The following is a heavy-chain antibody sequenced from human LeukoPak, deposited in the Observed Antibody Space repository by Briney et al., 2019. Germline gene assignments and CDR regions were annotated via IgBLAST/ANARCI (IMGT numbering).Heavy chain of an antibody. J-gene: IGHJ3*02. CDR3: ARVLTYYAFDI. V-gene: IGHV1-8*03. Sequence: ASVKVSCKASGYTFTSYDINWVRQATGQGLEWTGWMNPNSGNTGYAQKFQGRVTITRNTSISTAYMELSSLRSEDTAVYYCARVLTYYAFDIWGQGTMVTVSS. CDR1: GYTFTSYD. CDR2: MNPNSGNT. D-gene: IGHD2-8*01.